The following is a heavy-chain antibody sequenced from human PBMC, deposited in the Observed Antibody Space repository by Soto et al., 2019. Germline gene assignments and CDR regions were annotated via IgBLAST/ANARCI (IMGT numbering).Heavy chain of an antibody. J-gene: IGHJ5*02. CDR2: IYYSGSI. CDR3: ARQGSGYAIENWFDP. Sequence: TSETLSLTCTVSGGSISSYYWSWIRQPPGKGLEWIGYIYYSGSINYNPSLKSRVTISVDTSKNQFSLKLSSVTAADTAVYYCARQGSGYAIENWFDPWGQGTLVTVSS. D-gene: IGHD5-12*01. CDR1: GGSISSYY. V-gene: IGHV4-59*08.